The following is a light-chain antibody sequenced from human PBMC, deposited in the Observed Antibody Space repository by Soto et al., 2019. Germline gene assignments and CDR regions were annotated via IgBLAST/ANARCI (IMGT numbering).Light chain of an antibody. J-gene: IGKJ1*01. CDR1: QSVSNNF. Sequence: EIVLTQSPGTLSLSPGESAALSCRASQSVSNNFLAWYQRKPGQAPRLLIYGASYRATDIPYRFSGSGSGTDFTLTITRLELDDFAVYYCQQYGGSPPTFGQGTKVEVK. CDR2: GAS. CDR3: QQYGGSPPT. V-gene: IGKV3-20*01.